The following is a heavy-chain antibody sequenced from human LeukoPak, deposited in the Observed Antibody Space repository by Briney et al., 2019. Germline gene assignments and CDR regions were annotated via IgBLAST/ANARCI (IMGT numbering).Heavy chain of an antibody. CDR1: GFTFSSYA. D-gene: IGHD4-11*01. V-gene: IGHV3-30*04. CDR2: ISYDGSNK. J-gene: IGHJ4*02. Sequence: GGSLRLSCAASGFTFSSYAMHWVRQAPGKGPEWVAVISYDGSNKYYADSVKGRFTISRDNSKNTLYLQMNSLRAEDTAVYYCARSRAMTTVTTLDYWGQGTLVTVSS. CDR3: ARSRAMTTVTTLDY.